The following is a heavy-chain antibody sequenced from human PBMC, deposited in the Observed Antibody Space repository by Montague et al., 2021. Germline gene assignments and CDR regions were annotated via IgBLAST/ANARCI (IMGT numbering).Heavy chain of an antibody. CDR2: IFHDGSDR. D-gene: IGHD2-8*01. CDR1: GFSFSGYW. Sequence: SLRLSCAASGFSFSGYWMSWVRQAPGKGLEWVANIFHDGSDRNHVDSVRGRFTISRDNAKNSLYLQMSSLGAEDTAVYYCAREKWQLDFWGQGTLVTVSS. V-gene: IGHV3-7*01. CDR3: AREKWQLDF. J-gene: IGHJ4*02.